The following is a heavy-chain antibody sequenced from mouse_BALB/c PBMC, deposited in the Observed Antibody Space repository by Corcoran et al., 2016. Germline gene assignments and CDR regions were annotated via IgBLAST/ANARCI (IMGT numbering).Heavy chain of an antibody. V-gene: IGHV1-26*01. CDR3: ARGRPRVNDFDY. D-gene: IGHD3-1*01. J-gene: IGHJ2*01. Sequence: EVQLQQSGPELVKPGASVKISCKASGYSFTGYYMHWVKQSHVKSLEWIGRINPYNGATSYNQNFKDKASLTVDKSSSTAYMELHSLTSEDSAVYYCARGRPRVNDFDYCGQGTTLTVSS. CDR1: GYSFTGYY. CDR2: INPYNGAT.